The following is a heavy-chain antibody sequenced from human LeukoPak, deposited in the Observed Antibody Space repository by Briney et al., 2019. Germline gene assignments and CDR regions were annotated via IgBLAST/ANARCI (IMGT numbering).Heavy chain of an antibody. J-gene: IGHJ4*02. CDR3: ARCASYYDILTGYTDFYYFDY. CDR1: GFTFSSYS. D-gene: IGHD3-9*01. Sequence: PGGSLRLSCAASGFTFSSYSMNWVRQAPGKGLEWVSSISSSSSYIYYADSVKGRFTISRDDAKNSPYLQMNSLRAEDTAVYYCARCASYYDILTGYTDFYYFDYWGQGTLVTVSS. CDR2: ISSSSSYI. V-gene: IGHV3-21*01.